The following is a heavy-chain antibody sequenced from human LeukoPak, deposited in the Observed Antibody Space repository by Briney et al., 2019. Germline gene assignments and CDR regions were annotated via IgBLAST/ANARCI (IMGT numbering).Heavy chain of an antibody. CDR3: ARDTKQWLANDAFDI. V-gene: IGHV1-18*01. CDR2: ISAYNGNT. D-gene: IGHD6-19*01. J-gene: IGHJ3*02. Sequence: EASVKVSCKASGYTFTSYDINWVRQATGQGLEWMGWISAYNGNTNYAQKLQGRVTMTTDTSTSTAYMELRSLRSDDTAVYYCARDTKQWLANDAFDIWGQGTMVTVSS. CDR1: GYTFTSYD.